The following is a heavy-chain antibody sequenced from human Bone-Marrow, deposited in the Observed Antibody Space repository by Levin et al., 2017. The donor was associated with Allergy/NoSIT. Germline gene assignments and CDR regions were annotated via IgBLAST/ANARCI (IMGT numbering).Heavy chain of an antibody. D-gene: IGHD6-13*01. Sequence: SETLSLTCAVSGDSISGSNWWSWVRQPPGGGLEWIGEIFHSGITSYNPSLKSRVTMSVDKSKDQFSLKMSSVTAADTAVYYCAGGGVIVAGTLDYWGQGTLVTVSS. J-gene: IGHJ4*02. V-gene: IGHV4-4*02. CDR3: AGGGVIVAGTLDY. CDR1: GDSISGSNW. CDR2: IFHSGIT.